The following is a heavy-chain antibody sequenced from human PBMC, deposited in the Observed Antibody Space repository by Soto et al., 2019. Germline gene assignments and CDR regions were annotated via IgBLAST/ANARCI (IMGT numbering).Heavy chain of an antibody. Sequence: SVKVSCKASGGTFSSYAISWVRQAPGQGLEWMGGIIPIFGTANYAQKFQGRVTITADESTSTAYMELSSLRSEDTAVYYCARAHITMVRGSANHFDYWGQGTLVTVSS. CDR3: ARAHITMVRGSANHFDY. J-gene: IGHJ4*02. CDR2: IIPIFGTA. D-gene: IGHD3-10*01. V-gene: IGHV1-69*13. CDR1: GGTFSSYA.